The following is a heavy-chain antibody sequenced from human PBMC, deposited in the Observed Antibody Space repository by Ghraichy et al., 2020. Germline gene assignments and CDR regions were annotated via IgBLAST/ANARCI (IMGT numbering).Heavy chain of an antibody. Sequence: GVLNISCAASGFTFSSYWMSWVRQAPGKGLEWVANIKQDGSEKYYVDSVKGRFTISRDNAKNSLYLQMNSLRAEDTAVYYCASWNWGPPRFDYWGQGTLVTVSS. V-gene: IGHV3-7*03. CDR1: GFTFSSYW. J-gene: IGHJ4*02. D-gene: IGHD7-27*01. CDR2: IKQDGSEK. CDR3: ASWNWGPPRFDY.